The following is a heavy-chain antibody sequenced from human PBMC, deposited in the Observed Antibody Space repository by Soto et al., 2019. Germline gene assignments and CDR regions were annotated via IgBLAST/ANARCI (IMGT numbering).Heavy chain of an antibody. CDR2: IYYSGST. CDR1: GGSISSGGYY. V-gene: IGHV4-31*03. J-gene: IGHJ5*02. D-gene: IGHD3-22*01. Sequence: SETLSLTCTVSGGSISSGGYYWSWIRQHPGKGLEWIGYIYYSGSTYYNPSLKSRVTISVDTSKNQFSLKLSSVTAADTAVYYCARATYYYDSSGFLLDPWGQGTLVTVSS. CDR3: ARATYYYDSSGFLLDP.